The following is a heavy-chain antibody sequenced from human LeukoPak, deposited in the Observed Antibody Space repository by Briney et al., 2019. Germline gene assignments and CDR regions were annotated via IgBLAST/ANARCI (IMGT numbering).Heavy chain of an antibody. CDR1: VFTFSNHA. J-gene: IGHJ4*02. D-gene: IGHD2-8*01. Sequence: QPGGSLSLSCPASVFTFSNHAMHWVRQAPGKGLEYVSTISGNGDSTSYANSVKDRFTISRDNSKNTLYLQMGSLRGEDMGIYYCARSNGRFDYWGQGALVTVSS. CDR3: ARSNGRFDY. V-gene: IGHV3-64*01. CDR2: ISGNGDST.